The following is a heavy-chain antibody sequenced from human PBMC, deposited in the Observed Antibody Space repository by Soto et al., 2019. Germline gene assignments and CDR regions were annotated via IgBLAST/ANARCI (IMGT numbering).Heavy chain of an antibody. CDR1: GYTFTNYD. CDR2: LNPNSGNT. D-gene: IGHD3-3*01. V-gene: IGHV1-8*01. CDR3: ARGAAYYSFWSGYDDY. J-gene: IGHJ4*02. Sequence: QVHLVQSGAEVKKPGASVKVSCKASGYTFTNYDIDWVRQATGQGPEWMGRLNPNSGNTGFAQKFQGRVTLTRNTSIDAAYMELSSLTSEDTAVYYCARGAAYYSFWSGYDDYWGQGTLVTVSS.